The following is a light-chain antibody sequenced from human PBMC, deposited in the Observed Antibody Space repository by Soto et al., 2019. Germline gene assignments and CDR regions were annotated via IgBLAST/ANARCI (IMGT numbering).Light chain of an antibody. Sequence: EIVLTQSPGTLSLSPGERATLSCRASQSVSTNLAWYQQKPAQAPRLLIYDASTRATGIPARFSGSGSGTEFTLTISSLQSADFALYYCQQYNNWPLTFGGGTKVDIK. V-gene: IGKV3-15*01. CDR1: QSVSTN. CDR3: QQYNNWPLT. J-gene: IGKJ4*01. CDR2: DAS.